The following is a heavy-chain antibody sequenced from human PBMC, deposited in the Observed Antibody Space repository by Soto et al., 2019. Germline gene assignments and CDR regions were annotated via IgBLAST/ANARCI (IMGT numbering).Heavy chain of an antibody. CDR3: AREDSYGSGSYYGY. V-gene: IGHV3-53*01. CDR2: IYSGGST. J-gene: IGHJ4*02. D-gene: IGHD3-10*01. Sequence: GESLKISCAASGFTVSSNYMSWVRQAPGKGLEWVSVIYSGGSTYYADSVKGRFTISRDNSKNTLYLQMNSLRAEDTAVYYCAREDSYGSGSYYGYWGQGTLVTVSS. CDR1: GFTVSSNY.